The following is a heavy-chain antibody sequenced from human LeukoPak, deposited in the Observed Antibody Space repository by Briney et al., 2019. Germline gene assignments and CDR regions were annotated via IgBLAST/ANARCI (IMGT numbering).Heavy chain of an antibody. V-gene: IGHV3-23*01. J-gene: IGHJ4*02. CDR3: AGELFSSNWYYFTH. CDR1: VFTLSSYA. D-gene: IGHD2-2*01. CDR2: ISGSGCST. Sequence: GGSLRLSCAGSVFTLSSYAMSWVHQAPAKGLEWVSGISGSGCSTDYADSVKGRFTISRDNSKHTLHVQVNGLRAEDTHIYYCAGELFSSNWYYFTHWGQGTLVTVSS.